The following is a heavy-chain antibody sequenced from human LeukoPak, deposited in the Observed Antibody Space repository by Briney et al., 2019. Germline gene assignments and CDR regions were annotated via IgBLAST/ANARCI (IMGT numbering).Heavy chain of an antibody. CDR2: IRGGGATT. Sequence: GGSLRLSCAASGFTFSTYAMTWVRQAPGQGLEWVSSIRGGGATTFYADSVKGRFTISRDNTRNTLHLQMSSLRAEDTALYYCSRDPNGDYIGAFDIWGQGVMVTVSS. V-gene: IGHV3-23*01. D-gene: IGHD2-8*01. J-gene: IGHJ3*02. CDR1: GFTFSTYA. CDR3: SRDPNGDYIGAFDI.